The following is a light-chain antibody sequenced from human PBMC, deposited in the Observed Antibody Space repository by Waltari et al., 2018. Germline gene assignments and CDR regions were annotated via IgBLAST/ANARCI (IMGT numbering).Light chain of an antibody. CDR1: QSFGSSS. CDR2: RAS. CDR3: QQHGTLPAT. J-gene: IGKJ1*01. Sequence: EIVLTQSPGTASLSPGERVTRPCMASQSFGSSSLAWYQQKPGQAPRLVIYRASRRATGIPDRFSGSGSGTDFSLTISRLEPEDFAVYYCQQHGTLPATFGQGTKVEIK. V-gene: IGKV3-20*01.